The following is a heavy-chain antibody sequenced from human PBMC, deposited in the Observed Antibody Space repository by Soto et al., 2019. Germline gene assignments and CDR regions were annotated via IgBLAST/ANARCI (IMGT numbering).Heavy chain of an antibody. CDR3: ARDPVIYYDFWSGSDYYYYGMDV. V-gene: IGHV4-4*07. D-gene: IGHD3-3*01. CDR1: GGSISSYY. CDR2: IYTSGST. Sequence: PSETLSLTCTVSGGSISSYYRSWIRQPAGKGLEWIGRIYTSGSTNYNPSLKSRVTMSVDTSKNQFSLKLSSVTAADTAVYYCARDPVIYYDFWSGSDYYYYGMDVWGQGTTVTVSS. J-gene: IGHJ6*02.